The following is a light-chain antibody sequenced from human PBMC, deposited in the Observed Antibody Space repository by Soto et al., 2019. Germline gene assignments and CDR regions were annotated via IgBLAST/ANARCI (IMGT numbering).Light chain of an antibody. J-gene: IGKJ4*01. CDR1: QSVSSN. V-gene: IGKV3D-15*01. CDR3: QQYNTWPPGIT. Sequence: ETVMTQSPATLSVSPGERAPISCRASQSVSSNLAWYQQKPGQPPRLLIYGASARATGIPARFSGSGSGTEFTLTISSPQSEDFAIYYCQQYNTWPPGITFGGGTKVQIK. CDR2: GAS.